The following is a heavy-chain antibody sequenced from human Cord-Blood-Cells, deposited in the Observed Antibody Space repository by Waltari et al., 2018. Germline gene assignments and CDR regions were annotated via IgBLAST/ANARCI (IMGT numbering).Heavy chain of an antibody. D-gene: IGHD2-15*01. Sequence: QVQLQQWGAGLLKPSETLSLTCAVHGGSFSGYYWSWLRQPPGKGLEWIGEINHSGSTNYNPSLKSRVTISVDTSKNQFSLKLSSVTAADTAVYYCARGAYCSGGSCYWIDYWGQGTLVTVSS. CDR1: GGSFSGYY. CDR2: INHSGST. J-gene: IGHJ4*02. CDR3: ARGAYCSGGSCYWIDY. V-gene: IGHV4-34*01.